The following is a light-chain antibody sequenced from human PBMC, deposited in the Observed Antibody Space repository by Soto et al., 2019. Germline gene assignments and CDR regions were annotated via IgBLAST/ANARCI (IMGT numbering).Light chain of an antibody. J-gene: IGKJ1*01. CDR2: GAS. V-gene: IGKV3-15*01. CDR3: QQYSSWLWT. Sequence: IVMTQSPATLSVSPGERANLSCRTSQSVGTKLAWYQQTPGQAPRLLIYGASNRATGVPARISGSVSGTEFILTIASLQSEDFAIYYCQQYSSWLWTFGQGTKVEIK. CDR1: QSVGTK.